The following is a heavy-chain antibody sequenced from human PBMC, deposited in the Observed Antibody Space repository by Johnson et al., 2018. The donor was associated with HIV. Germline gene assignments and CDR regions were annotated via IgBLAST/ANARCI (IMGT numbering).Heavy chain of an antibody. D-gene: IGHD3-16*01. CDR3: AKAIGGHDAVDI. V-gene: IGHV3-23*04. CDR2: ISGSGGST. J-gene: IGHJ3*02. Sequence: MLLVESGGGLVQPGGSLRLSCAASGFTFSSYAMSWVRQAPGKGLEWVSAISGSGGSTYYADSVKGRFTISRDNSKNTLYLQMNSLRAEDTAVYYCAKAIGGHDAVDIWGQGTMVTVSS. CDR1: GFTFSSYA.